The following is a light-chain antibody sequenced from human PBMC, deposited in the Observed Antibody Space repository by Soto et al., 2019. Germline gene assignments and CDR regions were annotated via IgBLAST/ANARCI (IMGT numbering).Light chain of an antibody. CDR3: QHYNSYSEA. V-gene: IGKV1-5*01. CDR2: GTS. Sequence: DIQMTQSPSSLSASVGDRVTITCRASQSISSYLNWYQQKPGQAPGLLIYGTSTRATGIPARFSGSGSGTEFTLTISSLQPDDFATYYCQHYNSYSEAFGQGTKVDIK. J-gene: IGKJ1*01. CDR1: QSISSY.